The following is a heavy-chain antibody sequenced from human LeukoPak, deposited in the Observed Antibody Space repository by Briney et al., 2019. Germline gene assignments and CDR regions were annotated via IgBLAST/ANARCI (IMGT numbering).Heavy chain of an antibody. CDR3: ARDPIGAAPDYFGF. J-gene: IGHJ4*02. Sequence: GGSLRLSCAASGFTFSSYTMHWVRQAPGKGLEWVAVLSLDDITKYYVDSVKGRFTISRDNSKSTLYLQMNSLRAEDTAVYFCARDPIGAAPDYFGFWGQGTLVTVSS. CDR1: GFTFSSYT. D-gene: IGHD6-6*01. CDR2: LSLDDITK. V-gene: IGHV3-30*04.